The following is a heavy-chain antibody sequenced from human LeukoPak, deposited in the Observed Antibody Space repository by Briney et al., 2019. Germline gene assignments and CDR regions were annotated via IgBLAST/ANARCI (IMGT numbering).Heavy chain of an antibody. CDR2: ISGGGSIT. J-gene: IGHJ4*02. CDR3: ARAGNYYGDYDF. Sequence: GGSLRLSCAASGFTFSSYAMSWVRQAPGEGLEWVSTISGGGSITYYADSVKGRFTISRDNSRNTLYLQMNSLRADDTAVYYCARAGNYYGDYDFWGQGTLVTVSS. CDR1: GFTFSSYA. D-gene: IGHD4-17*01. V-gene: IGHV3-23*01.